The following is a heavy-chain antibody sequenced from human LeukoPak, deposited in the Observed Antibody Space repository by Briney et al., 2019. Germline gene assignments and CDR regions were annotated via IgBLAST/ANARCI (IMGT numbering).Heavy chain of an antibody. CDR3: ARVLYYGDYGTSTPYYFDY. V-gene: IGHV3-13*01. D-gene: IGHD4-17*01. CDR1: GFTFSSYD. J-gene: IGHJ4*02. CDR2: IGTAGDT. Sequence: SGGSLRLSCAASGFTFSSYDMHWVRQATGKGLEWVSAIGTAGDTYYPGSVKGRFTISRENAKNSLYLQMNSLRAGDTAVYYCARVLYYGDYGTSTPYYFDYWGQGTLVTVSS.